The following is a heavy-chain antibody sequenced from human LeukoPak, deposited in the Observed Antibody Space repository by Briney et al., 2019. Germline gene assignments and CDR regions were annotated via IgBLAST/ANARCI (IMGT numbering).Heavy chain of an antibody. J-gene: IGHJ5*02. V-gene: IGHV3-30-3*01. CDR3: ARDFTVPGVAWFDP. CDR1: GFTFSSYA. CDR2: ISYDGSNK. Sequence: PGGSLRLPCAASGFTFSSYAMHWVRQAPGKGLEWVAVISYDGSNKYYADSVKGRFTISRDNSKNTLYLQMNSLRAEDTAVYYCARDFTVPGVAWFDPWGQGTLVTVSS. D-gene: IGHD3-10*02.